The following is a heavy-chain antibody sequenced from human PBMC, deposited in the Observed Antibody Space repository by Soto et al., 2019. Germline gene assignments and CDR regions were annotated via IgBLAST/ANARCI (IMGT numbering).Heavy chain of an antibody. CDR2: ISSRSNTI. J-gene: IGHJ4*02. CDR1: GFTFSDYY. V-gene: IGHV3-11*01. Sequence: GGSLRLSCAASGFTFSDYYMSWIRQAPGKGLEWVSYISSRSNTIFYADSVKGRFTISRDNVKNSLYLQMNSLRSEDTAVYYCASGTNGAFFVYWGQGILVTVSS. D-gene: IGHD2-8*01. CDR3: ASGTNGAFFVY.